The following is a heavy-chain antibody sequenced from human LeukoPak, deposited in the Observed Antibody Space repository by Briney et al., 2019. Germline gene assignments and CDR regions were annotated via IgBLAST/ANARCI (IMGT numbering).Heavy chain of an antibody. CDR2: IYSGGST. CDR3: ARVDDSSGYYYVDY. J-gene: IGHJ4*02. D-gene: IGHD3-22*01. CDR1: GFTVSSNY. Sequence: PGGSLRFSCAASGFTVSSNYMSWVRQAPGKGLEWVSVIYSGGSTYYADSVKGRFTISRDNSKNTLYLQMNSLRAEDTAVYYCARVDDSSGYYYVDYWGQGTLVTVSS. V-gene: IGHV3-53*01.